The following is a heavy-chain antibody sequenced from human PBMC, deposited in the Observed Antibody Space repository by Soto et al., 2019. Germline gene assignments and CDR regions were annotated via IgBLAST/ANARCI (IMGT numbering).Heavy chain of an antibody. V-gene: IGHV3-23*01. J-gene: IGHJ4*02. CDR2: LYGRGGVI. CDR3: AKDAVSGDGVWLAHD. D-gene: IGHD4-17*01. Sequence: GGSLSLSCAASGFPFPSYAIIWNRQVPGRGLEWVAGLYGRGGVIHYADSVKGRFTLSRDNSAYSVYLQMNNLRVEDTATYYCAKDAVSGDGVWLAHDWGQGNVVTVSS. CDR1: GFPFPSYA.